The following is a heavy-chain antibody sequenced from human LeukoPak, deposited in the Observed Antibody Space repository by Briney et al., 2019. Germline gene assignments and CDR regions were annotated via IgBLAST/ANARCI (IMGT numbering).Heavy chain of an antibody. CDR3: ARWDKAAQNFDY. D-gene: IGHD1-26*01. V-gene: IGHV4-59*01. CDR2: IYYSGST. J-gene: IGHJ4*02. Sequence: SETLSPTCTVSGCSISSYYWSWIRQPPGKGLEWIGYIYYSGSTNYNPSLKSRVTISVDTSKNQFSLKLSSVTAADTAVYYCARWDKAAQNFDYWGQGTLVTVSS. CDR1: GCSISSYY.